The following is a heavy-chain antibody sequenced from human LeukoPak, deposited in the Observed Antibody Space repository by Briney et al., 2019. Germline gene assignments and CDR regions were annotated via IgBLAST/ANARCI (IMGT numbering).Heavy chain of an antibody. CDR2: IYYSGST. Sequence: PSETLSLTCTVSGGSISSSSYYWGWVRQPPGKGLEWIGSIYYSGSTYYNPSLKSRVTISVDTSKNQFSLKLSSVTAADTAVCYCASLLSDYFDYWGQGTLVTVSS. D-gene: IGHD3-16*02. CDR3: ASLLSDYFDY. V-gene: IGHV4-39*01. J-gene: IGHJ4*02. CDR1: GGSISSSSYY.